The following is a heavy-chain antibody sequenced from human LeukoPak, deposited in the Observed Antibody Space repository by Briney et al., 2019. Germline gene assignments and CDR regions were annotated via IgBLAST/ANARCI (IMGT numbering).Heavy chain of an antibody. V-gene: IGHV1-69*06. Sequence: ASVKVSCKASGDTFSSYAIIWVRLAPGQGLEWMGGIIPIFGTANYAQKFQGRVTITADKSTSTAYMELSSLRSEDTAVYYCASYYYGSGSFFDYWGQGALVTVSS. CDR2: IIPIFGTA. D-gene: IGHD3-10*01. J-gene: IGHJ4*02. CDR1: GDTFSSYA. CDR3: ASYYYGSGSFFDY.